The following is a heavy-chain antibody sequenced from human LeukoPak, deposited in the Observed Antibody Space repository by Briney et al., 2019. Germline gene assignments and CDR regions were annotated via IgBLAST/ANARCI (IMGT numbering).Heavy chain of an antibody. CDR1: GYNFTSYA. J-gene: IGHJ6*03. CDR2: INTNTETP. V-gene: IGHV7-4-1*02. Sequence: ASVKVSCKASGYNFTSYAMNWVRQAPGQGLEWLGWINTNTETPTYAQGFTGRFVFSLDTSVSTAYLQISSLKAEDTAVFYCARVSRFLRLNYMDVWGKGTTVTVSS. D-gene: IGHD3-3*01. CDR3: ARVSRFLRLNYMDV.